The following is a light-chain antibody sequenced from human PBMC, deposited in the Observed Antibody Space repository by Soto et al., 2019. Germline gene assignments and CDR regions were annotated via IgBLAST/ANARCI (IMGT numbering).Light chain of an antibody. V-gene: IGKV1-9*01. CDR3: QQLNSYPPFT. CDR1: QGIRSY. J-gene: IGKJ3*01. CDR2: AAS. Sequence: DIQLTQSPSFLSASVGDRVTITCRASQGIRSYLAWYQQKPGKAPKLLIYAASTLQSGVTSRFSGSGSGTEVTLTISSRQPEDVATYYCQQLNSYPPFTFGPGTKVDIK.